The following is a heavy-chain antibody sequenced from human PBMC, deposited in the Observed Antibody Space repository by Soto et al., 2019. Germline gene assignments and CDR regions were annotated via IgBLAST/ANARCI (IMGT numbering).Heavy chain of an antibody. J-gene: IGHJ4*02. Sequence: SVKVSCKASGFTFTNSAIQWVRQARGQRLEWIGWIVVGSGRTDYAQKFQERLTITRDMSTTTAYMELSSLRLEDTAVYYCASVQGGGTTFHFWGQGTLVTVSS. V-gene: IGHV1-58*02. CDR1: GFTFTNSA. CDR3: ASVQGGGTTFHF. CDR2: IVVGSGRT. D-gene: IGHD1-7*01.